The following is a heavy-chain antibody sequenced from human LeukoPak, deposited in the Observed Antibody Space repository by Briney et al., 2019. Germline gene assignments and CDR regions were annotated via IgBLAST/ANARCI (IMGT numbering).Heavy chain of an antibody. J-gene: IGHJ4*02. CDR3: NTGGHGYFSVSLS. CDR1: GLGFSDAW. CDR2: LKSKTEGGAA. Sequence: GGSLRLSCAASGLGFSDAWMTWVRQAPGRGLEWLGRLKSKTEGGAAEYAAPAKGRFTISRDDSKNTMYLQMSGLKTEDTAVYYCNTGGHGYFSVSLSWGQGTLVTVSS. V-gene: IGHV3-15*01. D-gene: IGHD5-24*01.